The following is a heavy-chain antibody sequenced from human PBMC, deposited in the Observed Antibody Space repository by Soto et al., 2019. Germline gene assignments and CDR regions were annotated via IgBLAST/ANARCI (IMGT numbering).Heavy chain of an antibody. CDR1: GFIFRDWF. CDR2: ISGTGGTS. CDR3: AKDRVWTH. J-gene: IGHJ4*02. D-gene: IGHD1-1*01. V-gene: IGHV3-11*04. Sequence: GGSLRLSCAASGFIFRDWFMSWIRQAPGKGLEWISYISGTGGTSYYADSLKGRFTVSRDNAKNSHYLQMISLRPEDTAIYYCAKDRVWTHWGQGILVTVS.